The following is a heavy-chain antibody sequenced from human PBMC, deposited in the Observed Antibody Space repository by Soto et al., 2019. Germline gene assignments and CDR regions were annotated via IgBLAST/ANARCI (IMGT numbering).Heavy chain of an antibody. J-gene: IGHJ4*02. V-gene: IGHV3-7*01. Sequence: GGSLRLSCAASGFTFSNYWMYWVRQAPGKGLEWVANIKQDGSEKYYVDSVKGRFTISRDNAKNSLYLQINSLRAEDTAVYYCARLRSNYWGQGTLVTVSS. CDR3: ARLRSNY. CDR1: GFTFSNYW. CDR2: IKQDGSEK.